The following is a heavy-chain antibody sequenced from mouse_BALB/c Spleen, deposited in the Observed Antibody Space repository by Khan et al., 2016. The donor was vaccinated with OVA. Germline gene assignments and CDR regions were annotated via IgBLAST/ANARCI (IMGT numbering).Heavy chain of an antibody. CDR1: GYSITSGYA. D-gene: IGHD1-1*01. J-gene: IGHJ2*01. CDR2: ISYSGVT. CDR3: ARGNYYGYYFDY. V-gene: IGHV3-2*02. Sequence: EVKLLESGPGLVKPSQSLSLTCTVTGYSITSGYAWNWIRQFPGNKLEWMGYISYSGVTSYTPSLKSRISITRDTSKNQFFLQLNSVTTGDTATYYCARGNYYGYYFDYWGQGTTLTVSS.